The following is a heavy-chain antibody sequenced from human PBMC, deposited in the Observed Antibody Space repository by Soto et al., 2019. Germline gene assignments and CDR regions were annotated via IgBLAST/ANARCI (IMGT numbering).Heavy chain of an antibody. CDR2: INSGASTT. D-gene: IGHD3-10*01. Sequence: DVQLVESGGGLVQPVWSLRLSCAASGFTFSSSWIHWVRQAPGKGLVWVSRINSGASTTNYADSVKGRFTISRDNAKNTPYLHMDSLTADDTAVYYCARGPTGWFGYDSWGQGNLVNVSP. CDR1: GFTFSSSW. CDR3: ARGPTGWFGYDS. V-gene: IGHV3-74*01. J-gene: IGHJ4*02.